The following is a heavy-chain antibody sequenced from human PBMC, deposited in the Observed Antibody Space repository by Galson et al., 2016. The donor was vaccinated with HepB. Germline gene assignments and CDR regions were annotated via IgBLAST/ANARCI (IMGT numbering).Heavy chain of an antibody. CDR1: GGTFSSYT. V-gene: IGHV1-69*13. Sequence: SVKVSCKVSGGTFSSYTISWVRQAPGQGLEWMGGIIPIFGTANYAQKFRGRVTIMADDSTSTAYMELSSLRSEDTAVYYCARTETSSSDLRYWAQGTLVTVSS. J-gene: IGHJ4*02. CDR2: IIPIFGTA. D-gene: IGHD6-6*01. CDR3: ARTETSSSDLRY.